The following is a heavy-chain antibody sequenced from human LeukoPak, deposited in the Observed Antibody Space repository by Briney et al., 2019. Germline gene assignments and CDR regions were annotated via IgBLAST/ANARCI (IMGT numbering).Heavy chain of an antibody. V-gene: IGHV3-48*01. CDR2: ISSSSSTI. CDR1: GFTFSSYS. J-gene: IGHJ5*02. CDR3: ARKFGT. Sequence: QPGGSLRLSCAASGFTFSSYSMNWVRQAPGKGLEWISYISSSSSTIYYADSVKGRFTISRDNAKNSLYLQVNSLRAEDTAMYYCARKFGTWGQGTLVTVSS.